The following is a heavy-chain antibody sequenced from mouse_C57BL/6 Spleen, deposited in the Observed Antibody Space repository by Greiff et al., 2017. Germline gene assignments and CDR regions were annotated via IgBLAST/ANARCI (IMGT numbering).Heavy chain of an antibody. J-gene: IGHJ4*01. CDR2: ISSGGDYI. V-gene: IGHV5-9-1*02. D-gene: IGHD2-4*01. CDR3: TRDDYDAFYYAMDY. Sequence: EVKLVESGAGLVKPGGSLKLSCAASGFTFSSYAMSWGRQTPEKRLEWVAYISSGGDYIYYADTVKGRFTISRDNARNTLYLQMSSLKSEDTAMYYCTRDDYDAFYYAMDYWGQGTSVTVSS. CDR1: GFTFSSYA.